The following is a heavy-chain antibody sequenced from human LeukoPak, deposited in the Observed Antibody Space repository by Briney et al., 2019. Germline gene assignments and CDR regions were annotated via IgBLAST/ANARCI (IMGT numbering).Heavy chain of an antibody. CDR2: IYRGGNT. CDR1: GFIVSSNY. D-gene: IGHD6-13*01. V-gene: IGHV3-53*01. J-gene: IGHJ4*02. Sequence: GGSLRLSCAASGFIVSSNYISWVRQAPGKGLEWVSVIYRGGNTYYADSVKGRFTISRDNSKNTLYLQMNSLRAEDTAVYYCARVGALSSSWLLYWGQGILVTVSS. CDR3: ARVGALSSSWLLY.